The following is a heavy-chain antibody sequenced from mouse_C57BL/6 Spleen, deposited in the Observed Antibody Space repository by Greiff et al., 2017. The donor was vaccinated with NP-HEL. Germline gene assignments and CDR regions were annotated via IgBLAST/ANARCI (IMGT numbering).Heavy chain of an antibody. V-gene: IGHV1-52*01. Sequence: QVQLQQPGAELVRPGSSVKLSCKASGYTFTSYWMHWVKQRPIQGLEWIGNIDPSDSETHYNQKFKDKATLTVDKSSSTAYMQLSSLTSEASAVYYCARSITTVDWYFDVWGTGTTVTVSS. J-gene: IGHJ1*03. CDR2: IDPSDSET. CDR3: ARSITTVDWYFDV. CDR1: GYTFTSYW. D-gene: IGHD1-1*01.